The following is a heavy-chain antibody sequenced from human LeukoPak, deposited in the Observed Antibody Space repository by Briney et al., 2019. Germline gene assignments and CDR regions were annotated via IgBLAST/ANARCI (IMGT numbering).Heavy chain of an antibody. CDR2: ISSSSSYI. D-gene: IGHD3-16*02. CDR3: ARDQKARYDAFDI. V-gene: IGHV3-21*01. J-gene: IGHJ3*02. Sequence: GGSLRLSCAASGFTFSSYSMNWVRQAPGKGLEWVSSISSSSSYIYYADSVKGRFTISRDNAKNSLYLQMNSLRAEDTAVYYCARDQKARYDAFDIWGQGTMVTVSS. CDR1: GFTFSSYS.